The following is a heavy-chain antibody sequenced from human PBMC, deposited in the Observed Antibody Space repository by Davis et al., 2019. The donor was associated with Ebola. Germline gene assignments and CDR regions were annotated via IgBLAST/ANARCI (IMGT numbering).Heavy chain of an antibody. D-gene: IGHD3-10*01. CDR2: IDPSDSYT. CDR3: ATPRYYYGSEDY. CDR1: GYSFTSYW. Sequence: GESLKISCKGSGYSFTSYWISWVRQMPGKGLEWMGRIDPSDSYTNYSPSFQGHVTISADKSISTAYLQWSSLKASDTAMYYCATPRYYYGSEDYWGQGTLATVSS. J-gene: IGHJ4*02. V-gene: IGHV5-10-1*01.